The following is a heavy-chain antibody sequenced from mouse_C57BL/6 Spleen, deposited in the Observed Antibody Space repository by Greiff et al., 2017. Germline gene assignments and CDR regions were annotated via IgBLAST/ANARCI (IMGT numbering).Heavy chain of an antibody. D-gene: IGHD2-1*01. Sequence: QVQLQQPGAELVKPEASVKMSCKASGYTFTSYWITWVKQRPGQGLEWIGDIYPGSGSTNYNEKFKSKATLTVDTSSSTAYMQLSSLTSEDSAVYYGARSPFNYGNYGYFDVWGTGTTVTVSS. V-gene: IGHV1-55*01. J-gene: IGHJ1*03. CDR2: IYPGSGST. CDR1: GYTFTSYW. CDR3: ARSPFNYGNYGYFDV.